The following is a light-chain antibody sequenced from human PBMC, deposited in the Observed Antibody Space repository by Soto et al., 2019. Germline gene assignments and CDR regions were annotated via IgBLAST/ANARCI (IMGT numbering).Light chain of an antibody. J-gene: IGLJ1*01. V-gene: IGLV1-44*01. Sequence: QAVVTQPPSASGTPGQRVTISCSGSSPNIGSKTVNWYQQLPGTAPKLLIYSNYQRPSGVPDRFSGSKSGTSASLAISGLQSEDEADYYCSAWDASLNGYVFGTGTKLTVL. CDR3: SAWDASLNGYV. CDR2: SNY. CDR1: SPNIGSKT.